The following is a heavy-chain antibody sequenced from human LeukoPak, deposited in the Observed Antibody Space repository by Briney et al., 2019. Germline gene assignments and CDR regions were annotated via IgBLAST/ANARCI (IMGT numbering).Heavy chain of an antibody. J-gene: IGHJ3*02. D-gene: IGHD2-2*02. CDR3: ARERGYCSSTSCYNAFGI. CDR2: IYTSGST. Sequence: SETLSLTCTVSGGSISSYYWSWIRQPAGKGLEWIGRIYTSGSTNYNPSLKSRVTMSVDTSKNQFSLKLSSVTAADTAVYYCARERGYCSSTSCYNAFGIWGQGTMVTVSS. CDR1: GGSISSYY. V-gene: IGHV4-4*07.